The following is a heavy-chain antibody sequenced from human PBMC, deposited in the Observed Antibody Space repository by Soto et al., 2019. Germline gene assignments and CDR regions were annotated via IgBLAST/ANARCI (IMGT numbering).Heavy chain of an antibody. CDR3: ARDVRPENYYDSSGYSTQLGAFDI. CDR2: IIPIFGTA. J-gene: IGHJ3*02. V-gene: IGHV1-69*13. CDR1: GGTFSSYA. D-gene: IGHD3-22*01. Sequence: ASVKVSCKASGGTFSSYAISWVRQAPGQGLEWMGGIIPIFGTANYAQKFQGRVTTTADESTSTAYMELSSLRSEDTAVYYCARDVRPENYYDSSGYSTQLGAFDIWGQGTMVTVSS.